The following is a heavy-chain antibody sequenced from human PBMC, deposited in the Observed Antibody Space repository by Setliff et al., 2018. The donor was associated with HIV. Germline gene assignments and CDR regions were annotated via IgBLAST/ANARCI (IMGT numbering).Heavy chain of an antibody. J-gene: IGHJ4*02. V-gene: IGHV4-38-2*01. CDR1: GYSLSSDYY. Sequence: SETLSLTCAVSGYSLSSDYYWGWIRQPPGKGLEWIASIYHSGSTYYNPSLKSRLTMSVDSSGNQFSLTLTSVTAADTAVYYCARGVPLLPPRNWGQGALVTVSS. CDR2: IYHSGST. CDR3: ARGVPLLPPRN. D-gene: IGHD1-26*01.